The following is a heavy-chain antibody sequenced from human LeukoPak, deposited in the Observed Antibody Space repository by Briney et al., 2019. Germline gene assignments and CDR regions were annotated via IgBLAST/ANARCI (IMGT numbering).Heavy chain of an antibody. Sequence: GGSLRLSCAASGFTFDDYAMHWVRQAPGKGLEWVSGISWNSGSIGYADSVKGRFTISRDNAKNSLYLQMNSLRAEDTALYYCAKDDSSGYSEYFQHWGQGTLVTVSS. V-gene: IGHV3-9*01. CDR3: AKDDSSGYSEYFQH. J-gene: IGHJ1*01. CDR2: ISWNSGSI. D-gene: IGHD3-22*01. CDR1: GFTFDDYA.